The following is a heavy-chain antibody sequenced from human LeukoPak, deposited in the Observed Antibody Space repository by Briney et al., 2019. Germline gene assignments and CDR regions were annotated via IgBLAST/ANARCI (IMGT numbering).Heavy chain of an antibody. Sequence: SETLSLTCTVSGGSISSYYWSWIRHPPGKGLEWIWYIYYSGSTNYNPSLKSRITISVDTSKNQFSLKLSSGTAADTAVYYCARGGLQRIDYWGQGTLVTVSS. CDR1: GGSISSYY. D-gene: IGHD5-24*01. CDR3: ARGGLQRIDY. J-gene: IGHJ4*02. V-gene: IGHV4-59*01. CDR2: IYYSGST.